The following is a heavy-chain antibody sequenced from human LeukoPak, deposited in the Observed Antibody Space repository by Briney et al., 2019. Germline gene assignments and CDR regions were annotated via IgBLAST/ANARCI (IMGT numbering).Heavy chain of an antibody. D-gene: IGHD3-9*01. V-gene: IGHV1-18*01. J-gene: IGHJ4*02. Sequence: GASVKVSCKASGYTFTSYGISWVRQAPGQGLEWMGWISAYNGNTNYAQKLQGRVTMTTDTSTSTAYMELRSLRSDDTAVYYCAREGYYDILTLTRNYYFDYWGQGTLVTVSS. CDR2: ISAYNGNT. CDR1: GYTFTSYG. CDR3: AREGYYDILTLTRNYYFDY.